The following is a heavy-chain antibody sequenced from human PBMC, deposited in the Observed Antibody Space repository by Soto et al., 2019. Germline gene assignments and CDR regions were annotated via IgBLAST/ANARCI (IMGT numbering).Heavy chain of an antibody. V-gene: IGHV3-23*01. CDR3: AREGGATTGHDAFDI. J-gene: IGHJ3*02. CDR2: VSGRGDTT. CDR1: KFPFTDFA. D-gene: IGHD1-26*01. Sequence: GGSLILSCVASKFPFTDFAMNWVRQAPGKGLEWVSAVSGRGDTTYYADSVKGRFTISRDNAKNSLYLQMNSLRAEDTAVYYCAREGGATTGHDAFDIWGQGTMVTVSS.